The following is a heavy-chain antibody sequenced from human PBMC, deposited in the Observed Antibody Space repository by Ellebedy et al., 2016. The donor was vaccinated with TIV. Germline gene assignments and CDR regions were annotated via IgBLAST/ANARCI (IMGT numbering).Heavy chain of an antibody. Sequence: ASVKVSCXASGGTFSSYAISWVRQAPGQGLEWMGWINPNSGGTNYAQKFQGWVTMTRDTSISTAYMELSRLRSDDTAVYYCAREAAAASAFDIWGQGTTVTVSS. J-gene: IGHJ3*02. V-gene: IGHV1-2*04. CDR1: GGTFSSYA. D-gene: IGHD6-13*01. CDR3: AREAAAASAFDI. CDR2: INPNSGGT.